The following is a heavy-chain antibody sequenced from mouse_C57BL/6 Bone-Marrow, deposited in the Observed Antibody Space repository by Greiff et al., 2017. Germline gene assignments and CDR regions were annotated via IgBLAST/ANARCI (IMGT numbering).Heavy chain of an antibody. D-gene: IGHD1-1*01. J-gene: IGHJ3*01. V-gene: IGHV1-78*01. CDR2: IYPRAGST. CDR1: GYTFTDHT. Sequence: QVQLQQSDAELVIPGASVKISCKVSGYTFTDHTIHWMKQRPEPGLEWIGYIYPRAGSTKYNEKFKGKATLTADKSSRTAYMQLNSLTSEDSAVDICDRGGNYEYWFAYWGQGTLVTVSA. CDR3: DRGGNYEYWFAY.